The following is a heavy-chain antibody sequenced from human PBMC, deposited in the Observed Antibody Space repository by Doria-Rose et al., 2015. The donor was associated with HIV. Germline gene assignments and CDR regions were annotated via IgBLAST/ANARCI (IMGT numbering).Heavy chain of an antibody. CDR1: GVSLSSPGMG. V-gene: IGHV2-26*01. Sequence: QITLKESGPVLVKPTETLTLTCTVSGVSLSSPGMGVSWIRQPPGKALEWLANICSDGERSYKTSLNSRLTISRLTYKSQVVLTMTDMDPVDTATYYCARIKSSRWYHKYYFDFWGQGTLVIVSA. CDR3: ARIKSSRWYHKYYFDF. CDR2: ICSDGER. D-gene: IGHD6-13*01. J-gene: IGHJ4*02.